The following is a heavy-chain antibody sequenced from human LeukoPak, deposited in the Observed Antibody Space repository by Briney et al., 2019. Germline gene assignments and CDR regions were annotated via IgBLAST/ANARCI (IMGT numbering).Heavy chain of an antibody. D-gene: IGHD2-15*01. CDR1: GASISSSNW. V-gene: IGHV4-4*02. CDR3: ARHSEGSSNWHYGMDV. Sequence: SGTLSLTCSISGASISSSNWWSWVRQFPGKGLEWIGEIYYDGITKYNPSLKSRVTISVDTSKNQFSLKLSSVTAADTAVYYCARHSEGSSNWHYGMDVWGQGTTVTVSS. CDR2: IYYDGIT. J-gene: IGHJ6*02.